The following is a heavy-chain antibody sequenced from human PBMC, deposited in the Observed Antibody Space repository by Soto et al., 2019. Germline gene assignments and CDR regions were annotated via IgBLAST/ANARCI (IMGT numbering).Heavy chain of an antibody. V-gene: IGHV1-18*04. CDR1: GYTFTSYG. D-gene: IGHD6-13*01. CDR3: ARNGYSSSWYLTSNWFDP. CDR2: ISAYNGNT. J-gene: IGHJ5*02. Sequence: ASVKVSCKASGYTFTSYGISWVRQAPGQGLDWMGWISAYNGNTNYAQKLQGRVTMTTDTSTSTAYMELRSLSSDDTAVYYCARNGYSSSWYLTSNWFDPWGKRTLVTVSS.